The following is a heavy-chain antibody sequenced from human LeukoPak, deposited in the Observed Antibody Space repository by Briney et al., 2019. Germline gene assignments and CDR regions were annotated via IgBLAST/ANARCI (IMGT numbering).Heavy chain of an antibody. CDR2: INPNSGGT. Sequence: ASVKVSCKASEYTFTGYYMHWVRQAPGQGLEWMGWINPNSGGTNYAQKFQGRVTMTRDTSISTAYMELSRLRSDDTAVYYCASGYNWKGPATGAFDIWGQGTMVTVSS. CDR3: ASGYNWKGPATGAFDI. V-gene: IGHV1-2*02. D-gene: IGHD1-1*01. J-gene: IGHJ3*02. CDR1: EYTFTGYY.